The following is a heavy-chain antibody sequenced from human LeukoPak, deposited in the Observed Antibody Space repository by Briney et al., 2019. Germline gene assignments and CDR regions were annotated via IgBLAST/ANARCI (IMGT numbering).Heavy chain of an antibody. Sequence: SETLSLTCTVSGDSISSHNYYWRWIRQHPGKGLEWIGYIYYSGSSYYSPSLKRRLTIALDTSKNQFSLRLNSVTAADTAVYYCARGSASAPTTYA. CDR3: ARGSASAPTTYA. D-gene: IGHD1-14*01. V-gene: IGHV4-31*03. CDR2: IYYSGSS. J-gene: IGHJ3*01. CDR1: GDSISSHNYY.